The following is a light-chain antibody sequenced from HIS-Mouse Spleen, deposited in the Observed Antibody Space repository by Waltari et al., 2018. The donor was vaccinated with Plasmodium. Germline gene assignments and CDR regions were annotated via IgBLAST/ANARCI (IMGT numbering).Light chain of an antibody. CDR1: KLGDQY. V-gene: IGLV3-1*01. Sequence: SYELTQPPSVSVSPGQTASITCSGDKLGDQYACWYQQKPGQSPVLVIYQDSKRPSGIPERFSGSNSGNTATLTISGTKAMDEADYYCQAWDSSTAWVFGGGTKLTVL. J-gene: IGLJ2*01. CDR2: QDS. CDR3: QAWDSSTAWV.